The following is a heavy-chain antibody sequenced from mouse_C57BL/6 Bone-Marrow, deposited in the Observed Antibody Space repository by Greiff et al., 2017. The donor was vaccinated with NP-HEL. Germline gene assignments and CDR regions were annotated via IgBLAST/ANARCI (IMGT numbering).Heavy chain of an antibody. J-gene: IGHJ2*01. CDR3: ARHGGYFYFDY. CDR2: ISNLAYSI. CDR1: GFTFSDYG. Sequence: EVQGVESGGGLVQPGGSLKLSCAASGFTFSDYGMAWVRQAPRKGPEWVAFISNLAYSIYYADTVTGRFTISRENAKNTLYLEMSSLRSEDTAMYYCARHGGYFYFDYWGQGTTLTVSS. D-gene: IGHD3-1*01. V-gene: IGHV5-15*01.